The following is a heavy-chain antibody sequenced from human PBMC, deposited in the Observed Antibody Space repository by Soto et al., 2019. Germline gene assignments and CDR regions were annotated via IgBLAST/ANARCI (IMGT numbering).Heavy chain of an antibody. CDR2: IKSKTDGGTT. CDR1: GFTFSNAW. J-gene: IGHJ3*02. CDR3: TTGLGYCSGGSCYSGAFDI. Sequence: GGSLRLSCAASGFTFSNAWMSWVRQAPGKGLEWVGRIKSKTDGGTTDYAAPVKGRFTISRDDSKNTLYLQMNSLKTEDTAVYYCTTGLGYCSGGSCYSGAFDIWGQGTMVTVSS. D-gene: IGHD2-15*01. V-gene: IGHV3-15*01.